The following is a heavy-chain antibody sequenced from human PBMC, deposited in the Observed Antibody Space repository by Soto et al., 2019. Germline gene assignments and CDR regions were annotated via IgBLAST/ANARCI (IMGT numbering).Heavy chain of an antibody. J-gene: IGHJ4*02. D-gene: IGHD1-26*01. CDR3: ARAPAVGATTFDY. CDR1: GGSVSSGSYY. Sequence: QVQLQESGPGLVKPSETLSLTCTVSGGSVSSGSYYWSWIRQPPGKGLEWIGYIYYSGSTNYNPSLKSRVPISVDTSKNQFSLKLSSVTAADTAVYYCARAPAVGATTFDYWGQGTLVTVSS. CDR2: IYYSGST. V-gene: IGHV4-61*01.